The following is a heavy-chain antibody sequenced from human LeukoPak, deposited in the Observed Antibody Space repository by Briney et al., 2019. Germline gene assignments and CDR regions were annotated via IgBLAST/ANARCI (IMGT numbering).Heavy chain of an antibody. D-gene: IGHD3-9*01. CDR1: GFTFNTYA. CDR2: IKQDGSEK. Sequence: PGGSLRLSCEASGFTFNTYAMHWVRQAPGKGLEWVANIKQDGSEKYYVDSVKGRFTISRDNAKNSLYLQMNSLRAEDTAVYYCARALTGYYCYFDYWGQGTLVTVSS. J-gene: IGHJ4*02. CDR3: ARALTGYYCYFDY. V-gene: IGHV3-7*01.